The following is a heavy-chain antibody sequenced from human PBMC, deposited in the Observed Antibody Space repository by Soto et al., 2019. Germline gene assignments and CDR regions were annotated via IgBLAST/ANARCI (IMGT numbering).Heavy chain of an antibody. CDR1: GFTLSDHY. CDR2: VSTSSSYT. V-gene: IGHV3-11*05. J-gene: IGHJ4*02. CDR3: WRLRLTGYFND. Sequence: QVQLVESGGGLVKPGGSLRLSCVASGFTLSDHYMTWIRQAPGKGLEWLSYVSTSSSYTNYADSVKGRFTISRDNAMNSLYLQMNSLRAEQTVVYYCWRLRLTGYFNDWGQGTLVTVSS.